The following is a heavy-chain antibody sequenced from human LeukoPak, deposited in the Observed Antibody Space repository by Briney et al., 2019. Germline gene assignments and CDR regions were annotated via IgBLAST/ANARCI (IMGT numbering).Heavy chain of an antibody. CDR2: IYPSDSET. CDR1: GYSFTSYW. J-gene: IGHJ4*02. V-gene: IGHV5-51*01. Sequence: GEPLKISCKGSGYSFTSYWIGWVRQMPGKGLEWMGIIYPSDSETRYSPSFQGQVTISADMSISIAFLQWSSLKASDTAMHYCAMCSGGSCYLNYFDYWGQGTLVTVSS. D-gene: IGHD2-15*01. CDR3: AMCSGGSCYLNYFDY.